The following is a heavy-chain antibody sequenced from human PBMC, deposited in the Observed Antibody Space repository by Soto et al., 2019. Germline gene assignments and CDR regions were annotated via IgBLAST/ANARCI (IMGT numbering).Heavy chain of an antibody. CDR1: GGSIDSGAFS. J-gene: IGHJ4*02. Sequence: SETLSLTCAVSGGSIDSGAFSLSWIRQPPGKGLEWIGYVTHSGTAYSIPPLNGRLTLSVDSSQTQFSLKLTSVTAADSAFYYCARIHWAQSSLDYWGRGILVTVSS. D-gene: IGHD6-19*01. V-gene: IGHV4-30-2*01. CDR2: VTHSGTA. CDR3: ARIHWAQSSLDY.